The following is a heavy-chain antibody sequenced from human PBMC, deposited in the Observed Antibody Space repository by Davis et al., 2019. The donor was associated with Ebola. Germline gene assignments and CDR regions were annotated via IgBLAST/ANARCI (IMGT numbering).Heavy chain of an antibody. D-gene: IGHD6-19*01. CDR1: GFTFDHYG. J-gene: IGHJ4*02. V-gene: IGHV3-30*18. CDR3: AKGTNRIAVAGMGQNN. CDR2: ISYDGSTK. Sequence: GESLKISCAASGFTFDHYGMHWVRQAPGKGLEWVAVISYDGSTKYYADSVKGQFTISRDNSKNTLYLQMNSLRPEDTAVYYCAKGTNRIAVAGMGQNNWGQGTLVTVSS.